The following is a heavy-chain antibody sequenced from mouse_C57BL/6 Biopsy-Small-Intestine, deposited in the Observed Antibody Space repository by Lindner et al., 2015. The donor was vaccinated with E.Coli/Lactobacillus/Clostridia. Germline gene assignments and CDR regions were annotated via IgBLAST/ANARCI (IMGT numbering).Heavy chain of an antibody. Sequence: VQLQESGPELVKPGASVMISCRASGFSFTGYYMNWMRQSPEKSLEWIGEINPSTGGTTYNQKFKAKATLTVDKSSSTAYMQLKSLTSEDSAVYFCGRSYYDYLDYWGQGTTLTVSS. D-gene: IGHD2-4*01. CDR1: GFSFTGYY. CDR3: GRSYYDYLDY. J-gene: IGHJ2*01. CDR2: INPSTGGT. V-gene: IGHV1-42*01.